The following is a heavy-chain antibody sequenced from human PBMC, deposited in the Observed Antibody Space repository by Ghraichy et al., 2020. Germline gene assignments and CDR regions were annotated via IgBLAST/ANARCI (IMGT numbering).Heavy chain of an antibody. J-gene: IGHJ1*01. CDR3: AKFARDWPNEYLQH. CDR2: ITDNGGTT. Sequence: GGSLRLSCVASGFTFRTYAMSWVRQAPGKGLEWVSAITDNGGTTYDAESVKGRFTISRDNFKNTLFLQMNSLRGEDTAVYYCAKFARDWPNEYLQHWGQGALVTVSS. V-gene: IGHV3-23*01. CDR1: GFTFRTYA. D-gene: IGHD3/OR15-3a*01.